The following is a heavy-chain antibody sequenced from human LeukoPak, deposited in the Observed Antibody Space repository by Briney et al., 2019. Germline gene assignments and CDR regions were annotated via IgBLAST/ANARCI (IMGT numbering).Heavy chain of an antibody. Sequence: GGSLRLSCAASGFTFSSYAMSWVRQAPGRGLEWVSGLSGSGGSTSYADSVKGRFTISRDNSKNTLYLQINSLRAEDTAVYYCAKGRHSLVTVAGNPEWWGQGTPVTVSS. J-gene: IGHJ4*02. CDR2: LSGSGGST. CDR1: GFTFSSYA. CDR3: AKGRHSLVTVAGNPEW. V-gene: IGHV3-23*01. D-gene: IGHD6-19*01.